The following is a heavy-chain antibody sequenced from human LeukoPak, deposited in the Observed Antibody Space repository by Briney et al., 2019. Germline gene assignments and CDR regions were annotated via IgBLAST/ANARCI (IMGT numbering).Heavy chain of an antibody. CDR1: GGTFSSYA. Sequence: ASVKVSCKASGGTFSSYAISWVRQAPGQGLEWMGGIIPIFGTANYAQKLQGRVTITADESTSTAYMELSSLRSEDTAVYYCARGRGNWGSVYFDYWGQGTLVTVSS. CDR3: ARGRGNWGSVYFDY. CDR2: IIPIFGTA. D-gene: IGHD7-27*01. V-gene: IGHV1-69*01. J-gene: IGHJ4*02.